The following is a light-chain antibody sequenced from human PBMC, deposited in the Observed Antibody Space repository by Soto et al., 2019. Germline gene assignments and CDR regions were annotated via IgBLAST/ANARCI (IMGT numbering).Light chain of an antibody. CDR1: QSASSRY. V-gene: IGKV3-20*01. CDR2: DAS. J-gene: IGKJ1*01. Sequence: EIVLTQSPGTLSLSPGERATLSCRASQSASSRYLAWYQQKPGQAPRLLIYDASSRATGIPDRFSGSGSGTDFTLTISRLEPEDFAVYYCQQYGSSRTFGQGTKVEIK. CDR3: QQYGSSRT.